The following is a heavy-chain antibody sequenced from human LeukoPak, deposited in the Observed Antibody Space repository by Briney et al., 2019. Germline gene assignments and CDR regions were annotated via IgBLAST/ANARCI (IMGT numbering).Heavy chain of an antibody. D-gene: IGHD3-22*01. Sequence: SGPTLVKPTQTLTLTCTFSGFSLSSSGVGVGWIRQPPGKALEWLALIYWNDDKRYSPSLKSRLTITKDTSKNQVVLTMTNMDPVDTATYHCAHRIADAFDIWGQGQWSPSLQ. CDR2: IYWNDDK. CDR1: GFSLSSSGVG. J-gene: IGHJ3*02. CDR3: AHRIADAFDI. V-gene: IGHV2-5*01.